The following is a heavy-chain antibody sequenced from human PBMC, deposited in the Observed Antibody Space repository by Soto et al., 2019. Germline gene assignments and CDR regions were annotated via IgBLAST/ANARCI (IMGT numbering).Heavy chain of an antibody. D-gene: IGHD1-26*01. CDR2: ISYDGSDK. J-gene: IGHJ4*02. Sequence: QRLSCAASGFTFSNYAIHWVRQAPGKGLEWVAVISYDGSDKYYAESVKGRFTISRDNSKNTLYVHMNSLRTEDTAVYYCARVQGAGLDYWGQGTLVTVSS. V-gene: IGHV3-30-3*01. CDR1: GFTFSNYA. CDR3: ARVQGAGLDY.